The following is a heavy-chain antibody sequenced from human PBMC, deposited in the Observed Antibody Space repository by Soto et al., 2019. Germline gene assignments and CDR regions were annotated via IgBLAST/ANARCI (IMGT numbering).Heavy chain of an antibody. CDR2: ISGSGGST. D-gene: IGHD3-9*01. V-gene: IGHV3-23*01. CDR1: GFTFSSYA. Sequence: GGSLRLSCAASGFTFSSYAMSWVRQAPGKGLEWVSAISGSGGSTYYADSVKGRFTISRDNSKNTLYLQMNSLRAEDTAVYYCARLYDILTGPSLWYMDVWGKGTTVTVSS. J-gene: IGHJ6*03. CDR3: ARLYDILTGPSLWYMDV.